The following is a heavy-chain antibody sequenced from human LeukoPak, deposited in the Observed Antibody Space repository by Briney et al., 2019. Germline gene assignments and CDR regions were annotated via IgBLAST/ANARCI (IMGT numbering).Heavy chain of an antibody. CDR2: ISGSGGST. CDR1: VFTFSSYA. Sequence: PGGSLRLSCAASVFTFSSYAMSWVRQAPGKGLEWVSAISGSGGSTYYADSVKGRFTISRDNSKNTLYLQMNSLRAEDTAVYYCAKPRYSSSSYNWFDPWGQGTLVTVSS. D-gene: IGHD6-13*01. V-gene: IGHV3-23*01. CDR3: AKPRYSSSSYNWFDP. J-gene: IGHJ5*02.